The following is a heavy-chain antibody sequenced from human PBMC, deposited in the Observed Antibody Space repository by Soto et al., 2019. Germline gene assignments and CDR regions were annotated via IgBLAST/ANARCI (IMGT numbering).Heavy chain of an antibody. D-gene: IGHD6-13*01. Sequence: ASVKVSCKASGYTFTSYGISWVRQAPGQGLEWMGWISAYNGNTNYAQKLHGRVTMTTDTSTSTAYMELRSLRSDDTAVYYCARDGIAAAVPYYYYYGMDVWGQGTTVTVYS. CDR3: ARDGIAAAVPYYYYYGMDV. CDR1: GYTFTSYG. V-gene: IGHV1-18*01. CDR2: ISAYNGNT. J-gene: IGHJ6*02.